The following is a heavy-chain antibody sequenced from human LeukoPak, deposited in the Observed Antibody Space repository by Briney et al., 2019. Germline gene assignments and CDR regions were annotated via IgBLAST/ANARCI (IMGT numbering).Heavy chain of an antibody. CDR1: GFTFSSYG. V-gene: IGHV3-23*01. Sequence: GGSLRLSCAASGFTFSSYGMSWVRQAPGKGLEWVSAISGSGGSTYYADSVKGRFTVSRDNSKNTLFLQMNSLRVEDTAVYYCAKEPNHSGYWDYWGQGTLVTVSS. CDR3: AKEPNHSGYWDY. J-gene: IGHJ4*02. CDR2: ISGSGGST. D-gene: IGHD3-22*01.